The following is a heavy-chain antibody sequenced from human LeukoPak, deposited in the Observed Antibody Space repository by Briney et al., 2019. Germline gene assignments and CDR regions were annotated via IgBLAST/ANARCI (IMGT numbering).Heavy chain of an antibody. J-gene: IGHJ2*01. CDR3: ARRPYSSSPYWYFDL. Sequence: GGSLRLSCAASGFTFSRYSMNWVRQAPGKGLEWVSSISSSSSYIYYADSVKGRFTISRDNAKNSLYLQMNSLRAEDTAVYYCARRPYSSSPYWYFDLWGRGTLVTVSS. D-gene: IGHD6-6*01. CDR1: GFTFSRYS. V-gene: IGHV3-21*01. CDR2: ISSSSSYI.